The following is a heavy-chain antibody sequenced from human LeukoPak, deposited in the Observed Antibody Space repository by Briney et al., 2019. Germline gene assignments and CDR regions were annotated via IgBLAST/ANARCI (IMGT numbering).Heavy chain of an antibody. Sequence: KASETLSLTCAVSGGSISSSNWWSWVRQPPGKGPEWIGEIYHSGSTNYNPSLKSRVTISVDKSKNQFSLKLSSVTAADTAVYYCARAQQWLARAFDYWGQGTLVTVSS. CDR2: IYHSGST. V-gene: IGHV4-4*02. CDR3: ARAQQWLARAFDY. J-gene: IGHJ4*02. D-gene: IGHD6-19*01. CDR1: GGSISSSNW.